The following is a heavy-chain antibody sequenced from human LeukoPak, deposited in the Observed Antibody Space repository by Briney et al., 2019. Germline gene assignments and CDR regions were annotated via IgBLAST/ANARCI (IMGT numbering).Heavy chain of an antibody. Sequence: GGSLRLSCVASGFTFSNYWLTWVRQAPGKGLECVANIKQDGSEKSYVDSVKGRFTISRDNAKNSVYLQMNNLRAEDTAVYYCARGSDDFWSVRSPFDYWGQGTLVTVSS. D-gene: IGHD3-3*01. CDR3: ARGSDDFWSVRSPFDY. J-gene: IGHJ4*02. V-gene: IGHV3-7*01. CDR2: IKQDGSEK. CDR1: GFTFSNYW.